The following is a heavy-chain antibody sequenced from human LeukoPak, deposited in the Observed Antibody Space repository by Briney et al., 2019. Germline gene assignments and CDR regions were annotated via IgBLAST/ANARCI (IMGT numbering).Heavy chain of an antibody. CDR2: IYYSGST. J-gene: IGHJ4*02. CDR1: GGSISSYY. CDR3: ARGGDSSGYYYPAFDY. Sequence: SETLSHTCTVSGGSISSYYWSWIRQPPGKGLEWIGYIYYSGSTNYNPSLKSRVTISVDTSKNQFSLKLSSVTAADTAVYYCARGGDSSGYYYPAFDYWGQGTLVTVSS. D-gene: IGHD3-22*01. V-gene: IGHV4-59*01.